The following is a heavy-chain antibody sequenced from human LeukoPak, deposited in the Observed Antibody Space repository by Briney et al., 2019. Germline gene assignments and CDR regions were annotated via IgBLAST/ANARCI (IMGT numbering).Heavy chain of an antibody. CDR1: GFTFDDYA. CDR3: ARDGSSSATDY. J-gene: IGHJ4*02. CDR2: ISWNSGSI. D-gene: IGHD6-6*01. V-gene: IGHV3-9*01. Sequence: HPGGSLRLSCAASGFTFDDYAMHWVRQAPGKGLEWVSGISWNSGSIGYADSVKGRFTISRDNAKNSLYLQMNSLRAEDTAVYYCARDGSSSATDYWGQGTLVTVSS.